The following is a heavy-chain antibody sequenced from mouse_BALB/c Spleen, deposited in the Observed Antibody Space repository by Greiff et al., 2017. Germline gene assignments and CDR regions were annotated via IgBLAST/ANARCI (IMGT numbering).Heavy chain of an antibody. D-gene: IGHD1-1*01. CDR2: ISYSGST. CDR3: ARYYGSSPYWYFDV. V-gene: IGHV3-8*02. Sequence: EVKLVESGPSLVKPSQTLSLTCSVTGDSITSGYWNWIRKFPGNKLEYMGYISYSGSTYYNPSLKSRISITRDTSKNQYYLQLNSVTTEDTATYYCARYYGSSPYWYFDVWGAGTTVTVSS. CDR1: GDSITSGY. J-gene: IGHJ1*01.